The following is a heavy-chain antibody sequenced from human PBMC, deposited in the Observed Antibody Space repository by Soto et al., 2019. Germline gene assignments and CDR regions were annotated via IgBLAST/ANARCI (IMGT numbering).Heavy chain of an antibody. J-gene: IGHJ5*02. D-gene: IGHD2-2*01. Sequence: PSETLSLTCTVSGGSISSGDYYWSWIRQPPGKGLEWIGYIYYSGSTYYNPSLKSRVTISVDTSKNQFSLKLSSVTAADTAVYYCARVVVLVPAAPEYNWFDPWGQGTLVTVSS. CDR2: IYYSGST. CDR3: ARVVVLVPAAPEYNWFDP. V-gene: IGHV4-30-4*01. CDR1: GGSISSGDYY.